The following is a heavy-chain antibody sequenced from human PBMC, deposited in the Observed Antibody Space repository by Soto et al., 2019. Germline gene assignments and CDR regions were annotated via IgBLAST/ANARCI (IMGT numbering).Heavy chain of an antibody. CDR3: AKEPDPSVGAAGMIL. V-gene: IGHV3-30*18. CDR1: GFTFSSYG. CDR2: ISYDGSNK. Sequence: QVQLVESGGGVVQPGRSLRLSCAASGFTFSSYGMHWVRQAPGKGLEWVAVISYDGSNKYYADSVKGRFTISRDNSKNTLYLQMNSLRAEDTAVYYCAKEPDPSVGAAGMILWGQATLVTVSS. J-gene: IGHJ4*02. D-gene: IGHD6-13*01.